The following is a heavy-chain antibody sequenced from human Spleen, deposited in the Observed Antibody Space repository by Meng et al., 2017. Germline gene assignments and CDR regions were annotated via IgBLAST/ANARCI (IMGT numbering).Heavy chain of an antibody. J-gene: IGHJ4*02. Sequence: HDCGWCLSNPSEALSLPCVFFCRYISDYCRSWTRQPPGKGLEWIGKNNYSGGTNYHTSFESRATISVDTSQNNLSLKLSYVTAAESAVYYCARGPTTMAHDFDYWGQGTLVTASS. CDR3: ARGPTTMAHDFDY. CDR1: CRYISDYC. CDR2: NNYSGGT. D-gene: IGHD4-11*01. V-gene: IGHV4-34*01.